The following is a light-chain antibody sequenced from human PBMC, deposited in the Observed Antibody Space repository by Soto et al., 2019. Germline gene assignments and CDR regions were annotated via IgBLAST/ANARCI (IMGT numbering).Light chain of an antibody. CDR3: QQYADWPRT. J-gene: IGKJ1*01. CDR1: QSVSSN. Sequence: EIVMTQSPATLSVAPGESAALSCRASQSVSSNLAWYQQKPGQAPRLLIYGASTRATGIPARFSGSGSGTEFTLTISSLQSGDFAVYYCQQYADWPRTFGQGTKVDIK. CDR2: GAS. V-gene: IGKV3-15*01.